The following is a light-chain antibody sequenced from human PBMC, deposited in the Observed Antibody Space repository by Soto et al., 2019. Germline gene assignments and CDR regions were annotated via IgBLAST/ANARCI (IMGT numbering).Light chain of an antibody. CDR1: QSISNW. V-gene: IGKV1-5*03. CDR3: QQYNSYST. CDR2: KAS. Sequence: DIQMTQSPSTLSASVGDRVTITCRASQSISNWLAWHQQKPGKAPKLLIYKASNLQSGVPSRFSGSGSGTEFTLTISSLQPDDFATYYCQQYNSYSTFGQGTKLEIK. J-gene: IGKJ2*01.